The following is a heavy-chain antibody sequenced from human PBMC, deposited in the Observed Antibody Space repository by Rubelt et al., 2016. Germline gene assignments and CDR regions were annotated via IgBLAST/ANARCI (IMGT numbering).Heavy chain of an antibody. CDR2: ISTYNGNT. J-gene: IGHJ6*02. Sequence: QVQLVQSGAEVKKPGASVKVSCKASGYTLTSHGISWVRQAPGQGLEWMGWISTYNGNTDYAQKLQGRITVTTDTPTGTVYMELRSLRSDDTAMYYCASDYGVWGQGTTVTVS. D-gene: IGHD3-10*01. CDR1: GYTLTSHG. V-gene: IGHV1-18*01. CDR3: ASDYGV.